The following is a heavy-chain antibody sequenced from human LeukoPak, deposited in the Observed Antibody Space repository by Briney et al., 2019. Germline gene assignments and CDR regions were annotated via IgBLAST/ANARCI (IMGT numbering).Heavy chain of an antibody. J-gene: IGHJ4*02. CDR3: ARRAGAYSHPYDH. CDR2: IYSDNT. V-gene: IGHV3-53*01. Sequence: PGGSLRLSCTVSGFTVSSNSMSWVRQAPGKGLEWGSFIYSDNTHYSDSVKGRFTISRDNSKNTLYLQMNSLRAEDTAVYYCARRAGAYSHPYDHWGQGTLVTVSS. D-gene: IGHD4/OR15-4a*01. CDR1: GFTVSSNS.